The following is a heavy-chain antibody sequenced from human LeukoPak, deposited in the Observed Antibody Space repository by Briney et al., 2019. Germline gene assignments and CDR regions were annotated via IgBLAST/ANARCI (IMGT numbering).Heavy chain of an antibody. D-gene: IGHD4/OR15-4a*01. V-gene: IGHV5-51*01. J-gene: IGHJ3*01. CDR3: ARRSVLTQLDAFDV. CDR1: GCSFSNYW. Sequence: GESLKISCKGSGCSFSNYWIGWVRQMPGKGLEWMGIIYPGDSDTRYSPSFQGQVTFSADKSISTAYLHWSSLKASDAAMYFCARRSVLTQLDAFDVWGQGTTVTVSS. CDR2: IYPGDSDT.